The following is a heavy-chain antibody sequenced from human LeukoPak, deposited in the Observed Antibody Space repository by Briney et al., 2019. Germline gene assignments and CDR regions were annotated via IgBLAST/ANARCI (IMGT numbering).Heavy chain of an antibody. D-gene: IGHD1-1*01. V-gene: IGHV3-48*04. CDR1: GFTFSSYS. J-gene: IGHJ2*01. Sequence: GGSLRLSCAASGFTFSSYSINWVRQAPGKGLEWVSYISSSSSVIYYADSVKGRFTISRDNAKNSLYLQMNSLRAEDTAVYYCARDLGNWEKREWYFDLWGRGTLVSVSS. CDR2: ISSSSSVI. CDR3: ARDLGNWEKREWYFDL.